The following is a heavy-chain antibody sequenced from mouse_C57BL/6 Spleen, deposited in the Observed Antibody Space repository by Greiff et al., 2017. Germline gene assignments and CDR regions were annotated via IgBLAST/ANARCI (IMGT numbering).Heavy chain of an antibody. CDR1: GFTFSSYA. V-gene: IGHV5-4*01. J-gene: IGHJ1*03. CDR2: ISDGGSYT. Sequence: EVMLVESGGGLVKPGGSLKLSCAASGFTFSSYAMSWVRQTPEKRLEWVATISDGGSYTYYPDNVKGRFTISRDNAKNNLYMQMSHLKSEDTAMYYCARDHGSSPYWYFDVWGTGTTVTVSS. CDR3: ARDHGSSPYWYFDV. D-gene: IGHD1-1*01.